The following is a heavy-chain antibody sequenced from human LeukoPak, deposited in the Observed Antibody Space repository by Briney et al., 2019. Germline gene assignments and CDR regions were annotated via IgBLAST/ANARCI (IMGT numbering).Heavy chain of an antibody. CDR3: ARWARSTLSSRAFDY. D-gene: IGHD4-11*01. Sequence: KPSETLSLTCTVSGGSISSSSYCWGWIRQPPGKGLEWIGSIYYSGSTYYNPSLKSRVTISVDTSKNQFSLKLSSVTAADTAVYYCARWARSTLSSRAFDYWGQGTLVTVSS. V-gene: IGHV4-39*01. CDR2: IYYSGST. J-gene: IGHJ4*02. CDR1: GGSISSSSYC.